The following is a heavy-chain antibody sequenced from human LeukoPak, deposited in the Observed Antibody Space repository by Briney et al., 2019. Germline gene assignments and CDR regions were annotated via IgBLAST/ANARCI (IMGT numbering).Heavy chain of an antibody. V-gene: IGHV3-23*01. D-gene: IGHD2-15*01. CDR3: ARDGPPRGYSYDMDV. CDR2: ISNNGGYT. CDR1: GFTFSSSA. Sequence: PGGSLRLSCAASGFTFSSSAMSWVRQAPGKGLEWVSAISNNGGYTYYADSVQGRFTISRDNSKSTLCLQMNSLRAEDTAVYYCARDGPPRGYSYDMDVWGQGTTVTVSS. J-gene: IGHJ6*02.